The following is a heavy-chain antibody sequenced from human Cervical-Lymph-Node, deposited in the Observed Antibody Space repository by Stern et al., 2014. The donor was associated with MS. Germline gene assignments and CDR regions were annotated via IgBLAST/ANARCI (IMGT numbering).Heavy chain of an antibody. D-gene: IGHD1-1*01. CDR1: GGSVSSGTNY. V-gene: IGHV4-61*02. CDR2: IYTSGST. J-gene: IGHJ6*02. CDR3: ARTLGKYIGRFYYNYGMDV. Sequence: QVQLQESGPGLVKPSQTLSLTCTVSGGSVSSGTNYWSWIRQPAGKGLEWIGRIYTSGSTNYNPSLKSRITISLDTSKNQFSLNLPSVTAADTAVYYCARTLGKYIGRFYYNYGMDVWGQGTTVTVSS.